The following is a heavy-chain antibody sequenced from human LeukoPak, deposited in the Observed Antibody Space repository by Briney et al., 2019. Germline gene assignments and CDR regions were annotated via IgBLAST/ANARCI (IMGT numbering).Heavy chain of an antibody. CDR1: GGSISSYY. CDR3: ARARYDMPSWFDP. Sequence: SETLSLTCTVSGGSISSYYWSWIRQPPGKGLGWIGYIYYSGSTNYNPSLKSRVTISVDTSKNQFSLKLSSVTAADTAVYYCARARYDMPSWFDPWGQGTLVTVSS. J-gene: IGHJ5*02. V-gene: IGHV4-59*01. D-gene: IGHD3-9*01. CDR2: IYYSGST.